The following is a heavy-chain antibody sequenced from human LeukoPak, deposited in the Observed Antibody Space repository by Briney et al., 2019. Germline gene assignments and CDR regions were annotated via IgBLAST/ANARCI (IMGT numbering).Heavy chain of an antibody. D-gene: IGHD6-19*01. Sequence: SVKVSCKASGGTFSSYTIGWVRQAPGQGLEWMGGIIPIFDTANYAQKFQGRVTITADESTNTAYMELSSLRSDDTAVYYCASGRRAGIYYYYYMDVWGKGTTVTISS. CDR1: GGTFSSYT. J-gene: IGHJ6*03. CDR2: IIPIFDTA. V-gene: IGHV1-69*13. CDR3: ASGRRAGIYYYYYMDV.